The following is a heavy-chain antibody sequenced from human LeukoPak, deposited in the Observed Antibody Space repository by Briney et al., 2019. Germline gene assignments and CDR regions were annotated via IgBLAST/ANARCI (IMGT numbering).Heavy chain of an antibody. Sequence: PSETLSLTCAVYGGSFSGYYWSWVRQAPGKGLEWVSSISSSSSYIYYADSVKGRFTISRDNAKNSLYLQMNSLRAEDTAVYYCAREDITIFDGMDVWGQGTTVTVSS. CDR3: AREDITIFDGMDV. J-gene: IGHJ6*02. CDR2: ISSSSSYI. V-gene: IGHV3-21*01. D-gene: IGHD3-3*01. CDR1: GGSFSGYY.